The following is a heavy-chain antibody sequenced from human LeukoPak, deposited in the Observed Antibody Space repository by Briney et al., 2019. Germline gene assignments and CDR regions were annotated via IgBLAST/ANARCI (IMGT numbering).Heavy chain of an antibody. CDR1: GFTFSSYA. D-gene: IGHD6-19*01. CDR2: ISYDGSNK. Sequence: GGSLRLSCAASGFTFSSYAMHWVRQAPGKGLEWVAVISYDGSNKYYADSVKGRFTISRDNSKNTLYLQMNSLRAEDTAVYYCAREHSSGWSETTCWGQGTLVTVSS. V-gene: IGHV3-30-3*01. CDR3: AREHSSGWSETTC. J-gene: IGHJ4*02.